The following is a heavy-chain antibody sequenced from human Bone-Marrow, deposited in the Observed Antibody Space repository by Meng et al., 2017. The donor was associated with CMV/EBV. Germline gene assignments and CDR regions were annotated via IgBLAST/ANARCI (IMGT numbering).Heavy chain of an antibody. D-gene: IGHD2-2*01. V-gene: IGHV1-69*05. CDR3: ARVYCSSTSCRYNYGMDV. J-gene: IGHJ6*02. CDR1: GGTFSSYA. Sequence: SVKVSCKASGGTFSSYAISWVRQAPGQGLEWMGGIIPIFGTANYAQKFQGRVTITTDESTSTAYMELSSLRSEDTAVYYCARVYCSSTSCRYNYGMDVCGQGTTVTVSS. CDR2: IIPIFGTA.